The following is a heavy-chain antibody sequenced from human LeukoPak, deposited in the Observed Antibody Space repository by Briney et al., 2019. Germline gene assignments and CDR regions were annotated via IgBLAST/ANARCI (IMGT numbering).Heavy chain of an antibody. CDR3: ARSSIAAQDFDY. V-gene: IGHV4-61*02. D-gene: IGHD6-6*01. CDR1: GGSISSGSYY. Sequence: PSETLSLTCTVSGGSISSGSYYWSWIRQPAGKGLEWIGRIYTSGSTNYDPSLKSRVTISVDTSKNQFSLKLSSVTAADTAVYYCARSSIAAQDFDYWGQGTLVTVSS. J-gene: IGHJ4*02. CDR2: IYTSGST.